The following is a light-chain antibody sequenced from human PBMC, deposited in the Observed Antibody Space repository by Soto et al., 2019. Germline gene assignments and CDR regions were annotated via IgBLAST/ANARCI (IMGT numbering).Light chain of an antibody. CDR2: GAS. Sequence: EIVLTQSPGTLSLSPGERATLSCRASQSVSSIYLAWYQQKPGQAPRLLIDGASSRATGIPDRFSGSGSGTDFTLTISRLEPEDFAVYYCQQYGTSPLTFGPGTKVDIK. J-gene: IGKJ3*01. CDR3: QQYGTSPLT. CDR1: QSVSSIY. V-gene: IGKV3-20*01.